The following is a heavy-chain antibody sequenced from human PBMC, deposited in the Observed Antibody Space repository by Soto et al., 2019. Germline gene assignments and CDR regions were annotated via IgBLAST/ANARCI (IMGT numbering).Heavy chain of an antibody. CDR3: ARDRCTNGVCYAPSDY. J-gene: IGHJ4*02. V-gene: IGHV3-64*01. D-gene: IGHD2-8*01. CDR2: ISSNGRST. Sequence: GGSLRLSCTTSGFTFSTYAMHWVRQAPGKGLEYVSAISSNGRSTYYANSVKGRFTISRDNSKNTLYLQMDSLRAEDMAVYYCARDRCTNGVCYAPSDYWGQGTLVTVSS. CDR1: GFTFSTYA.